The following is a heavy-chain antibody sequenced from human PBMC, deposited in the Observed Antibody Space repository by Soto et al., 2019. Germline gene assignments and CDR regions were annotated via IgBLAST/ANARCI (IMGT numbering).Heavy chain of an antibody. CDR1: GFTFSDYY. CDR3: ARSGDSSGYFWGIDY. CDR2: ISSSGSYT. V-gene: IGHV3-11*06. D-gene: IGHD3-22*01. Sequence: QVQLVESGGGLVKPGGSLRLSCAASGFTFSDYYMTWIRQAPGKGLEWVSNISSSGSYTSYADSVKGRFTISRDNAKNSLYLQMNSLRAEDTAVYYCARSGDSSGYFWGIDYWVQGTLVTVSS. J-gene: IGHJ4*02.